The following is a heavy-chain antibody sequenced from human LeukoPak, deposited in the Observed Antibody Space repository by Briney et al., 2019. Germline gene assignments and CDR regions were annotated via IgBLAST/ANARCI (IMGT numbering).Heavy chain of an antibody. V-gene: IGHV3-23*01. J-gene: IGHJ4*02. CDR3: AKGRCSGVGCDSFHS. Sequence: PGRSLRLSCSVSGFTFSSHAMHWVRQAPGKGLECISTISDDSSFTYYADSVKGRSAISRDDSKNTLYLQMNNLKVEDTAVYYCAKGRCSGVGCDSFHSWGQGALVTVSS. CDR2: ISDDSSFT. CDR1: GFTFSSHA. D-gene: IGHD2-15*01.